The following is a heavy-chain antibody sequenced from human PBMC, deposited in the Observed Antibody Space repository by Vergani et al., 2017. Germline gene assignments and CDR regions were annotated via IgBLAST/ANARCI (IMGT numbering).Heavy chain of an antibody. CDR2: VHSSGST. D-gene: IGHD2/OR15-2a*01. CDR3: ARGCASNRCPTRGTFEI. V-gene: IGHV4-61*02. Sequence: QVQLQESGPGPVKPSQTLSLTCSVSGDSLTSDFFYWTWIRQPAGTRLEWIGRVHSSGSTHYNPSLEGRVSVSMDTGKNEFSLDLQSVTAADTAVYFCARGCASNRCPTRGTFEIWGRGTLVTVSS. CDR1: GDSLTSDFFY. J-gene: IGHJ3*02.